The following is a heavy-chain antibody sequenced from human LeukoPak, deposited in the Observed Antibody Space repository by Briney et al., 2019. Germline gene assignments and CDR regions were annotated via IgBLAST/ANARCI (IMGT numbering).Heavy chain of an antibody. CDR3: ARARGYCSSTSCFLTGYYYMDV. CDR1: GGSFSGYY. V-gene: IGHV4-34*01. Sequence: SETLSLTCAVYGGSFSGYYWSWIRQPPGKGLEWIGEINHSGSTNYNPSLKSRVTISVDTSKNQFSLKLSSVTAADTAVYYCARARGYCSSTSCFLTGYYYMDVWGKGTTVTVSS. D-gene: IGHD2-2*01. CDR2: INHSGST. J-gene: IGHJ6*03.